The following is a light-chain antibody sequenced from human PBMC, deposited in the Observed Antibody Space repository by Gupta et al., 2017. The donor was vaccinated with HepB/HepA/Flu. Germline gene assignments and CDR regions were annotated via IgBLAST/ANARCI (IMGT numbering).Light chain of an antibody. J-gene: IGKJ1*01. CDR1: QSVSSSY. V-gene: IGKV3-20*01. Sequence: EMVLTQSPGTLSLSPGERATLSCRASQSVSSSYLAWYQQKPGQAPRLLIYGASSRATGIPDRFSGSGCGTDFTLTISRLEPEDFAVYYCQQYGSSLTWTFGQGTKVEIK. CDR2: GAS. CDR3: QQYGSSLTWT.